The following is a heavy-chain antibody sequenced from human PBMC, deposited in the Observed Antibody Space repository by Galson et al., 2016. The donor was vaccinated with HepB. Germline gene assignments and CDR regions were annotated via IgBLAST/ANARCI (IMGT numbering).Heavy chain of an antibody. J-gene: IGHJ4*02. CDR3: VGRQWQGQIDY. Sequence: ETLSLTCAVSGDSISSNKWWGWVRQPPGKGLEWIGEIYHSGSTNYNPSLKSRVTVSVDNSKNQVSLNLRSVTAADTAVYGCVGRQWQGQIDYWGQGTLVTVSS. V-gene: IGHV4-4*01. D-gene: IGHD6-19*01. CDR1: GDSISSNKW. CDR2: IYHSGST.